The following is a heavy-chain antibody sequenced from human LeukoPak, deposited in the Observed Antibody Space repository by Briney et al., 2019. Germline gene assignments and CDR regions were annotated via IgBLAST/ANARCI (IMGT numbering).Heavy chain of an antibody. CDR3: AKESEASSTSWVYFDY. D-gene: IGHD2-2*01. CDR1: GFTFSSYG. J-gene: IGHJ4*02. V-gene: IGHV3-30*18. Sequence: GRSLRLSCAASGFTFSSYGMHWVRQAPGKGLGWVAVISYDGSNKYYADSVKGRFTISRDNSKNTLYLQMNSLRAEDTAVYYCAKESEASSTSWVYFDYWGQGTLVTVSS. CDR2: ISYDGSNK.